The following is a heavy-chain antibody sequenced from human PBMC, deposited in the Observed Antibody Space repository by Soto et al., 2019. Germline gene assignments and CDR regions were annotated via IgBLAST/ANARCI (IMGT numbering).Heavy chain of an antibody. Sequence: QVQLVQSGVEVKKPGASVKVSCTAYGYNLREYGVSWLRQAPGLGFEWMGWISGDNVNRRSSQKFQDRLTMTTDTSTNTASLELRSLRSDDTALHYCGREGQQLAQEQFFQFNGVDVWGQGTSVTVSS. CDR1: GYNLREYG. J-gene: IGHJ6*02. D-gene: IGHD6-13*01. V-gene: IGHV1-18*01. CDR2: ISGDNVNR. CDR3: GREGQQLAQEQFFQFNGVDV.